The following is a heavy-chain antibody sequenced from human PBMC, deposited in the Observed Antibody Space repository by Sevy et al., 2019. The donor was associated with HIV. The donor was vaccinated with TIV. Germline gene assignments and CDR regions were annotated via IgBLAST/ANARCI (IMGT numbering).Heavy chain of an antibody. CDR1: GFTFDDYG. D-gene: IGHD2-2*01. CDR3: ARGLPARYCSSTSCYQDYAFDI. CDR2: INWNGGST. V-gene: IGHV3-20*01. J-gene: IGHJ3*02. Sequence: GGSLRLSCAASGFTFDDYGMSWVRQAPGKGLEWVSGINWNGGSTGYADSVKGRFTISRDNAKNSLYLQMNSLRAEDTALYHCARGLPARYCSSTSCYQDYAFDIWGQGTMVTVSS.